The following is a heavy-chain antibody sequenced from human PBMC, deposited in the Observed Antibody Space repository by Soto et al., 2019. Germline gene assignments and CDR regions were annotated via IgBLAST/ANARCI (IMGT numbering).Heavy chain of an antibody. D-gene: IGHD3-22*01. J-gene: IGHJ4*02. Sequence: QVQLVQSGAEVKKPGASVKVSCKASGYTFTSYYMHWVRQAPGQGLEWMGIINPSGGSTSHAQKVQGRVTMTRDTSTSTVYMELSSLRSEDTAVYYCARDQPYYYDSSGYSPLDYWGQGTLVTVSS. V-gene: IGHV1-46*01. CDR2: INPSGGST. CDR1: GYTFTSYY. CDR3: ARDQPYYYDSSGYSPLDY.